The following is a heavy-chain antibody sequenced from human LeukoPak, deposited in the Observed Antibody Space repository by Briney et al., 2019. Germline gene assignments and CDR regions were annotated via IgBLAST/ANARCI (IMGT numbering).Heavy chain of an antibody. J-gene: IGHJ4*02. Sequence: GGSLRLSCAASGFTFSSYAMSWVRQAPGKGLEWVSAISGSGGSTYYADSVKGRFTISRDNSKNTLYLQMNSLRAEDTAVYYCAKDIRDYDFWSGYPPFDYWGQGTLVTVSS. V-gene: IGHV3-23*01. CDR2: ISGSGGST. D-gene: IGHD3-3*01. CDR1: GFTFSSYA. CDR3: AKDIRDYDFWSGYPPFDY.